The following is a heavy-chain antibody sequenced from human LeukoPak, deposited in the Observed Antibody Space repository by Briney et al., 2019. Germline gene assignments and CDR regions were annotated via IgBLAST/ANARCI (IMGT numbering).Heavy chain of an antibody. D-gene: IGHD3-10*01. V-gene: IGHV3-11*01. CDR1: GFTFSDYY. J-gene: IGHJ4*02. CDR3: AKDRTSMEIWFGEPLDY. Sequence: GRSLRLSCAASGFTFSDYYMSWIRQAPGKGLEWVSYISSSGSTIYYADSVKGRFTISRDNAKNSLYLQMNSLRAEDTAVYYCAKDRTSMEIWFGEPLDYWGQGTLVTVSS. CDR2: ISSSGSTI.